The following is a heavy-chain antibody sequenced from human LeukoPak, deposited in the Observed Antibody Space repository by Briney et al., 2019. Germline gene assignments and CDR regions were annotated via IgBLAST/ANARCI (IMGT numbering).Heavy chain of an antibody. J-gene: IGHJ2*01. V-gene: IGHV1-2*02. D-gene: IGHD2-8*01. CDR3: ARVKGVREYWYFDL. CDR1: GYTFTGYY. CDR2: INPNSGGT. Sequence: AASVNLSCTASGYTFTGYYMHWVRQAPGHGLEWMGWINPNSGGTNYAQKFQGRVTITRHTSITTAYMELSRLRCDDTAVYYCARVKGVREYWYFDLWGRGTLVTVSS.